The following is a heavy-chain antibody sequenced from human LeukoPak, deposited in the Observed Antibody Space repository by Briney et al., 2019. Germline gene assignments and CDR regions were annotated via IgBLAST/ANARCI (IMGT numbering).Heavy chain of an antibody. CDR2: IKSKTDGGTT. V-gene: IGHV3-15*01. CDR1: GFTFSNAW. D-gene: IGHD4-17*01. CDR3: TTDRAVTTGGDFDY. J-gene: IGHJ4*02. Sequence: GGSLRLSCAASGFTFSNAWMSWVRQAPGKGLEWVGRIKSKTDGGTTDYAAPVKGRFTISRDDSKNTLYLQMNSLKTEDTAVYYRTTDRAVTTGGDFDYWGQGTLVTVSS.